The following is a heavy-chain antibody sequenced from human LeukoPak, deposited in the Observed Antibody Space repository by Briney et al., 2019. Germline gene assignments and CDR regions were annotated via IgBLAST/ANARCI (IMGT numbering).Heavy chain of an antibody. J-gene: IGHJ4*02. V-gene: IGHV4-39*01. Sequence: SETLSLTCTVSGDSLSGIGYYWGWIRQPPGKGLEWIGTIYYSGSTYYSPSLKSRVIISVDTSKNEFSLKLSSVTAADTAVYYCARGGYSGYDYFDYWGQGTLVTVSS. CDR2: IYYSGST. D-gene: IGHD5-12*01. CDR3: ARGGYSGYDYFDY. CDR1: GDSLSGIGYY.